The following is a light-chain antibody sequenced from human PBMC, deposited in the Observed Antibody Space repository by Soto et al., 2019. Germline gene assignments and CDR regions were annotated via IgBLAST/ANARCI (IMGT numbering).Light chain of an antibody. CDR3: KKYNKWLWK. CDR1: QSVSSN. Sequence: EIFMTQSPSTLSLSQVEIATLSCMSIQSVSSNLAWYQQKPGQAPRLLIYGASTRATGIPARFSGSGSGTEFTLTISSMQSEDFEVYYCKKYNKWLWKFGQGTKVDIK. CDR2: GAS. J-gene: IGKJ1*01. V-gene: IGKV3-15*01.